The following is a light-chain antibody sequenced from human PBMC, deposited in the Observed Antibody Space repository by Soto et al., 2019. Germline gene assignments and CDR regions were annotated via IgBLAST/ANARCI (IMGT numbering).Light chain of an antibody. CDR3: QQYNSYRA. Sequence: DIQVTQSPSSLSASVGDRVTITCRASQSISIYLNWYQQKPGKAPKLLISKASSLESGVPSRFSGSGSGTEFTLTISSLQPDDSATYYCQQYNSYRAFGQGTKVDI. J-gene: IGKJ1*01. CDR2: KAS. V-gene: IGKV1-5*03. CDR1: QSISIY.